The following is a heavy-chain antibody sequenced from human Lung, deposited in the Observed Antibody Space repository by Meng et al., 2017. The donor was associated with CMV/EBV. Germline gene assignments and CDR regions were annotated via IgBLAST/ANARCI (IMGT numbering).Heavy chain of an antibody. Sequence: SXXVSXXASGDTFSRYAISWVRQAPGQGLEWMGGIIPFFDTTNYAQKFQGRVTITTDESTSTAYMELSSLRSEDTAVYYCARDRTGDCSSTSCYNYYYYYGMDVXGQGXTVTVSS. CDR1: GDTFSRYA. CDR3: ARDRTGDCSSTSCYNYYYYYGMDV. J-gene: IGHJ6*02. CDR2: IIPFFDTT. V-gene: IGHV1-69*05. D-gene: IGHD2-2*02.